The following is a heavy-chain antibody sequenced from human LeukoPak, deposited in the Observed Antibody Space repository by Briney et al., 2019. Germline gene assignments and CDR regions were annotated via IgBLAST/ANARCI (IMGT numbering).Heavy chain of an antibody. CDR3: AKDSSSVPGLYYYMDV. Sequence: PGGSLRLSCAASGFTFDDYAMHWVRQAPGKGLEWVSPISWDGGSTYYADSVKGRFTISRDNSKNSLYLQMNSLRAEDTALYYCAKDSSSVPGLYYYMDVWGKGTTVTVSS. J-gene: IGHJ6*03. CDR2: ISWDGGST. D-gene: IGHD6-6*01. CDR1: GFTFDDYA. V-gene: IGHV3-43D*03.